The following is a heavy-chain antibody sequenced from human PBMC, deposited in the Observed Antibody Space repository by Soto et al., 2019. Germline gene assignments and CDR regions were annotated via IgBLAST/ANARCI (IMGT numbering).Heavy chain of an antibody. J-gene: IGHJ4*02. CDR3: ARGNLSFDFDS. CDR1: GFNFGLFG. D-gene: IGHD1-26*01. CDR2: ISGDGINT. Sequence: QIQLVESGGDVVQPGKSLRLSCAASGFNFGLFGMHWVRQAPGKGLEWVAFISGDGINTQYADSVRGRFTLSRDYSRKTMYLQMDSLRDEATALYYCARGNLSFDFDSWGLGTLVTVSS. V-gene: IGHV3-30*03.